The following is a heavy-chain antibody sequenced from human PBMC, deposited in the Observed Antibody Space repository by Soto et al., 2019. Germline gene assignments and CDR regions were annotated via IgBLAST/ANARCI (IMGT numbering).Heavy chain of an antibody. CDR2: ISAYNGNT. J-gene: IGHJ4*02. CDR3: AIWYDLGYCSGGSCYSASI. CDR1: GYTCTSYG. V-gene: IGHV1-18*01. Sequence: QVQLVQSGAEVKKPGASVKVSCKASGYTCTSYGISWVRQAPGQGLEWMGWISAYNGNTNYAQKLQGRVTMTTDTSTSTAYMELRSLRSDDTAVYYCAIWYDLGYCSGGSCYSASIWGQGTLVTVSS. D-gene: IGHD2-15*01.